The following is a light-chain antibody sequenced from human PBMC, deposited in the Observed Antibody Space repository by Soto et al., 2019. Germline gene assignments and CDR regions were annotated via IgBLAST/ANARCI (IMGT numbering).Light chain of an antibody. CDR2: EVS. V-gene: IGLV2-23*02. CDR1: SSDVGSYNL. Sequence: QSALTQPASVSGSPGQSITIPCTGTSSDVGSYNLVSWYQQHPGKAPKLMIYEVSKRPSGVSNRFSGSKSGNTASLTISGLQAEDEADYYCCSYAGSSTSPYVFGTGTKLTVL. CDR3: CSYAGSSTSPYV. J-gene: IGLJ1*01.